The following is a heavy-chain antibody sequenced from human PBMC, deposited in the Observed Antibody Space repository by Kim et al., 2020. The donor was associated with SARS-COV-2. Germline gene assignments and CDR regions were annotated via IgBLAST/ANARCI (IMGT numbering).Heavy chain of an antibody. J-gene: IGHJ6*02. CDR2: ISYDGSNK. V-gene: IGHV3-30*18. CDR3: AKGGVYYYYGMDV. D-gene: IGHD3-16*01. CDR1: GFTFSSYG. Sequence: GGSLRLSCAASGFTFSSYGMHLVRQAPGKGLEWVAVISYDGSNKYYADSVKGRFTISRDNSKNTLYLQMNSLRAEDTAVYYCAKGGVYYYYGMDVWGQGTTVTVSS.